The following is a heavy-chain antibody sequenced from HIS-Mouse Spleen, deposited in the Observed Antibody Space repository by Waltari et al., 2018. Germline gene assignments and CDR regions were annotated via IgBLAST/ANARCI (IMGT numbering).Heavy chain of an antibody. Sequence: QLQLQESGPGLVKPSETLSLTCTVSVGSISSSSYYWVWIRQPPGKGREWIGSIYYSGSTYYNPSLKSRVTISVDTSKNQFSLKLSSVTAADTAVYYCASRYSSSSQFGYWGQGTLVTVSS. CDR2: IYYSGST. CDR1: VGSISSSSYY. CDR3: ASRYSSSSQFGY. D-gene: IGHD6-6*01. V-gene: IGHV4-39*07. J-gene: IGHJ4*02.